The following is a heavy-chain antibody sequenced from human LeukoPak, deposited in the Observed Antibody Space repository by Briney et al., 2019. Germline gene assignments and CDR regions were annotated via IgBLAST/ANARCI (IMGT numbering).Heavy chain of an antibody. V-gene: IGHV1-69*13. CDR3: ASSRVAATPEPQDY. CDR2: IIPIFGTA. D-gene: IGHD2-15*01. CDR1: GGTFSSYA. J-gene: IGHJ4*02. Sequence: SVKVSCKASGGTFSSYAISWVRQAPGQGLEWMGGIIPIFGTANYAQKFQGRVTITADESTSTAYMELSSLRSEDTAVYCCASSRVAATPEPQDYWGQGTLVTVSS.